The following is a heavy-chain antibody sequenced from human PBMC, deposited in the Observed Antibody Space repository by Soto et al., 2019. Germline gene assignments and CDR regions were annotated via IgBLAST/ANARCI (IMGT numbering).Heavy chain of an antibody. CDR2: IIPILGIA. V-gene: IGHV1-69*08. CDR1: GGTFSSYT. D-gene: IGHD4-17*01. J-gene: IGHJ4*02. CDR3: ARDWGPSRLVTTDFDY. Sequence: QVQLVQSGAEVKKPGSSVKVSCKASGGTFSSYTISWVRQAPGQGLEWMGRIIPILGIANYAQKFQGRVTITADKSTSTAYMELSSLRSEDTAVYYCARDWGPSRLVTTDFDYWGQGTLVTVSS.